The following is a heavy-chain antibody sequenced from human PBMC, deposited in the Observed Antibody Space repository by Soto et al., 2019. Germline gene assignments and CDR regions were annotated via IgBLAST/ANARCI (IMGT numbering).Heavy chain of an antibody. CDR2: IYHSGST. CDR1: GGSISSSNG. D-gene: IGHD4-17*01. V-gene: IGHV4-4*02. CDR3: ARDVAYGDYMGNYYYYGMDV. Sequence: PAATLSLTCAVSGGSISSSNGWSWVRQPPGKGLEWIGDIYHSGSTYYNPSLKSRVTISVDTSKNQFSLKLSSVTAADTAVYYCARDVAYGDYMGNYYYYGMDVWGQGTTVTVSS. J-gene: IGHJ6*02.